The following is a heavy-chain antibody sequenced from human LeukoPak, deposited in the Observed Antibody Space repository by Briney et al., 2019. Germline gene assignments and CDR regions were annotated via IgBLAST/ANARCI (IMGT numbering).Heavy chain of an antibody. Sequence: KPSETLSLTCSVSGGSINSHYWSWIRQPPGKRLEWIGYIFNTGNTNYNPSLASRVTMSVDTSIAQFFLRLSPVTAADTAIYYCASRPADTTWYGVFDYWSQGTLVTVSS. J-gene: IGHJ4*02. CDR3: ASRPADTTWYGVFDY. CDR1: GGSINSHY. D-gene: IGHD3-10*01. CDR2: IFNTGNT. V-gene: IGHV4-59*11.